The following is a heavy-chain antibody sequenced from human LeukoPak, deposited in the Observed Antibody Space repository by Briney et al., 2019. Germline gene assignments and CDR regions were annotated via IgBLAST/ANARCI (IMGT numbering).Heavy chain of an antibody. D-gene: IGHD1-26*01. J-gene: IGHJ6*03. CDR1: GGSIRSYY. V-gene: IGHV4-4*09. CDR3: ARRPGSNYDTDV. CDR2: IYTSGST. Sequence: SETLSLTCTVSGGSIRSYYWSWIRQPPGKGLEWIGYIYTSGSTNYNPSLKSRVTISVDTSKNQFSLKLSSVTAADTAVYYRARRPGSNYDTDVWGKGTTVTVSS.